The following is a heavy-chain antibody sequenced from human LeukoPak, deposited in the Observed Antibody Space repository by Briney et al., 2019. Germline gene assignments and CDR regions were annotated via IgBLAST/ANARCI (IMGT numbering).Heavy chain of an antibody. V-gene: IGHV1-69*05. CDR1: GGTFSSHT. Sequence: ASVTVSCKASGGTFSSHTLSWVRQAPGQGLEWMGGIIPIFGTANYAQKFQGRVTITTDESTSTAYMELSSLRSEDTAVYYCASRKGYGTFDYWGQGTLVTVSS. J-gene: IGHJ4*02. CDR2: IIPIFGTA. D-gene: IGHD5-18*01. CDR3: ASRKGYGTFDY.